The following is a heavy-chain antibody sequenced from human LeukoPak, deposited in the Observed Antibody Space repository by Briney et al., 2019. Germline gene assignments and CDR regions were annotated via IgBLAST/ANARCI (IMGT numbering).Heavy chain of an antibody. V-gene: IGHV3-21*01. CDR3: ARGADLNS. CDR2: ISSSGNYI. CDR1: GFIFSGSD. Sequence: PGGSLRLSCAASGFIFSGSDMNWVRQAPGKGLEWLASISSSGNYIYYADSLKGRLTISRDNARNSLSLQVNSLRAEGTAVYYCARGADLNSWGRGTLVTVSS. D-gene: IGHD5-12*01. J-gene: IGHJ4*02.